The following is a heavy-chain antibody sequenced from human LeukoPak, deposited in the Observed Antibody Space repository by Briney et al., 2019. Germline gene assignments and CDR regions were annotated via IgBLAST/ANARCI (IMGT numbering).Heavy chain of an antibody. CDR1: GFTFSSYA. V-gene: IGHV3-23*01. J-gene: IGHJ4*02. CDR3: AKGPGSRYFDWLFNFDY. D-gene: IGHD3-9*01. Sequence: PGGSLRLSCAASGFTFSSYAMSWVRQAPGKGLEWVSAISGSGGSTYYADSVKGRFTISRDNSKNTLYLQMNSLRAEDTAVYYCAKGPGSRYFDWLFNFDYWGQGTLATVSS. CDR2: ISGSGGST.